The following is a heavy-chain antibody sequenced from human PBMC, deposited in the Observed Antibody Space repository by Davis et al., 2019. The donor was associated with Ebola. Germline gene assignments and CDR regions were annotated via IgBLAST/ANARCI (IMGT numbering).Heavy chain of an antibody. J-gene: IGHJ5*02. Sequence: ASVKVSCKASGGTFSSYAISWVRQAPGQGLEWMGWINPNSGGTKYAQKFQGRVTMTRDTSISTAYMELRRLRFDDTAVYHCARDLGAVMEKWFDPWGQGTLVTVSS. CDR3: ARDLGAVMEKWFDP. V-gene: IGHV1-2*02. CDR2: INPNSGGT. CDR1: GGTFSSYA. D-gene: IGHD2-8*01.